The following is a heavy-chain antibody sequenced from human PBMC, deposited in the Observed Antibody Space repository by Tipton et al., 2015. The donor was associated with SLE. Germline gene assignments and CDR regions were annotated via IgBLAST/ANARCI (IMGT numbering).Heavy chain of an antibody. D-gene: IGHD3-10*01. Sequence: TLSLTCTVSGGSISRGSYNWSWIRQPAGKGLEWIGHMYSGGSTTYNPSLKSRVTISIDTSKNQFSLKLNTVTAADTAVYYCARDLSGEFDFWGQGTLVTVSS. CDR1: GGSISRGSYN. CDR2: MYSGGST. J-gene: IGHJ4*02. CDR3: ARDLSGEFDF. V-gene: IGHV4-61*09.